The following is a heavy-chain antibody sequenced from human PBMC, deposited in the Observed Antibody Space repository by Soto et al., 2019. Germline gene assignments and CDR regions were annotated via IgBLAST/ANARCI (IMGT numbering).Heavy chain of an antibody. V-gene: IGHV1-3*01. Sequence: QVQLVQSGAEVKKPGASVKVSCTASGYTFTHYAIHWVRHAPGQRLEWMGCINAGSGNTKYSQTFQGRLTFTKDTSASTAYMDLSSLRSEETAIYYCARGLAADGAWGQGTLVTVSS. D-gene: IGHD6-13*01. CDR1: GYTFTHYA. J-gene: IGHJ5*02. CDR2: INAGSGNT. CDR3: ARGLAADGA.